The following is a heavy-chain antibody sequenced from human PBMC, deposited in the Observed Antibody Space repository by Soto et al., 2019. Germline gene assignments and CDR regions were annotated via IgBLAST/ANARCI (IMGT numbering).Heavy chain of an antibody. Sequence: SVKVSCKASGGTFSSYAISWLRQAPGQGLEWMGGIIPVFGTTNYEQNFQGIVTISADGTTSTTDMEQSSLRTADTSVYYCATSSPDIFIGTPDGNPYYNGMDVWGQGTTVTVSS. CDR3: ATSSPDIFIGTPDGNPYYNGMDV. CDR1: GGTFSSYA. J-gene: IGHJ6*02. CDR2: IIPVFGTT. V-gene: IGHV1-69*13. D-gene: IGHD3-9*01.